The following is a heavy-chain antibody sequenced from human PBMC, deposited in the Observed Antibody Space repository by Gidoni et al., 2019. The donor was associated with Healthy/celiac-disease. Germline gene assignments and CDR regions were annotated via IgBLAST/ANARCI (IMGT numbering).Heavy chain of an antibody. CDR1: GGSLSSSNW. V-gene: IGHV4-4*02. CDR2: FYHSGST. D-gene: IGHD4-17*01. J-gene: IGHJ4*02. CDR3: ASLIDGDDEDDY. Sequence: QVQLQESGPGLVKHSGTLSLTCAVSGGSLSSSNWLSWVRQPPGKGLEWMGEFYHSGSTNYNPSLKSRVTISVDKSKNQFSLKLSSVTAADTAVYYCASLIDGDDEDDYWGQGTLVTVSS.